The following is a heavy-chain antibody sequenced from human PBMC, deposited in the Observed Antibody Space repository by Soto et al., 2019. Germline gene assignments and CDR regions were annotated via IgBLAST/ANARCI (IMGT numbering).Heavy chain of an antibody. CDR3: ARQRDAFSSSWYFDL. CDR2: ISYSGST. CDR1: GGSISTYY. J-gene: IGHJ2*01. V-gene: IGHV4-59*08. Sequence: QVQLQESGPGLVKPSETLSLICSVSGGSISTYYWSWIRQPXXKGLEWIAYISYSGSTNYNPSLKSRVTMSVDTSKNQFSLKLNSVTAADTAVYYCARQRDAFSSSWYFDLWGRGTLLTVSS. D-gene: IGHD2-2*01.